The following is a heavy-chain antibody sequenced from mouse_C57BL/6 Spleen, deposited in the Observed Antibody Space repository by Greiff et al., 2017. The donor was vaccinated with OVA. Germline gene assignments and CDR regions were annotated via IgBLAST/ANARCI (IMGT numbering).Heavy chain of an antibody. CDR2: ISSGSSTI. J-gene: IGHJ2*01. D-gene: IGHD1-1*01. Sequence: EVMLVESGGGLVKPGGSLKLSCAASGFTFSDYGMHWVRQAPEKGLEWVAYISSGSSTIYYADTVKGRFTISRDNAKNTLFLQMTSLRSEDTAMYYCARQGFYGSYFDYWGQGTTLTVSS. CDR1: GFTFSDYG. CDR3: ARQGFYGSYFDY. V-gene: IGHV5-17*01.